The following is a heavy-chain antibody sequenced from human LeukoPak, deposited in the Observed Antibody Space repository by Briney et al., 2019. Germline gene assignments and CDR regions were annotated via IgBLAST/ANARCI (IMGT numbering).Heavy chain of an antibody. CDR1: GYIFTGYY. CDR3: ARVWQITRGYYYDSSSTILDP. CDR2: TNPHSGGT. J-gene: IGHJ5*02. Sequence: GASVKVSCKASGYIFTGYYIHWVRQAPGQGLEWMGWTNPHSGGTSYAQKFQGRVTMTRDTSSSTAYMELNRLRYDDTAVYYCARVWQITRGYYYDSSSTILDPWGQGTLVTVSS. V-gene: IGHV1-2*02. D-gene: IGHD3-22*01.